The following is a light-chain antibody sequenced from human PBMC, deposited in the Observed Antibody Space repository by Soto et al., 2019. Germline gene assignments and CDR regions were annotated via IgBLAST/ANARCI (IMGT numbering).Light chain of an antibody. CDR3: QQVDSYPRT. J-gene: IGKJ3*01. Sequence: IPLTQSPSSLSASVGDTVTITCRASQAIGSYFAWYQQRPGTAPKLLIYSASTLHSGVPSRFSSSGSGTDFTLTISSLQPEDFATYYCQQVDSYPRTFGPGTTVEI. V-gene: IGKV1-9*01. CDR1: QAIGSY. CDR2: SAS.